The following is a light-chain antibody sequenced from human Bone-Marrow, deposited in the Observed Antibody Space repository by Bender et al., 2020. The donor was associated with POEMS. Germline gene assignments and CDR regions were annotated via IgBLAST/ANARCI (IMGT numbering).Light chain of an antibody. V-gene: IGLV1-40*01. CDR2: SDN. Sequence: QSVLTQPPSVSGAPGQTVTISCTGSSSNIGAGYDVYWYKQLPGTAPKLLIYSDNQRPSGVPDRFYAFKSGTSASLAISGLQSEDEADYYCAAWEAGLSGGVFGGGTKLTV. CDR3: AAWEAGLSGGV. J-gene: IGLJ3*02. CDR1: SSNIGAGYD.